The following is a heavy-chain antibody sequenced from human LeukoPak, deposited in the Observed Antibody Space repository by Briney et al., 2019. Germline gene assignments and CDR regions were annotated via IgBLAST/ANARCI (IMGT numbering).Heavy chain of an antibody. Sequence: GGSLRLSCAASGFTFSSYAMRWVRQAQGKGLEWVSAISGSGGSTYYADSVKGRFTISRDNSENTLYLQMNSLRAEDTAVYYCAKNFKKTIAVACYFDYWGQGTLVTVSS. J-gene: IGHJ4*02. CDR3: AKNFKKTIAVACYFDY. CDR2: ISGSGGST. CDR1: GFTFSSYA. D-gene: IGHD6-19*01. V-gene: IGHV3-23*01.